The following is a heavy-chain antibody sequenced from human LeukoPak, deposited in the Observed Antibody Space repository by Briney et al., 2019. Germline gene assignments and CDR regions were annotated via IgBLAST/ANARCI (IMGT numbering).Heavy chain of an antibody. J-gene: IGHJ3*02. V-gene: IGHV3-7*01. CDR1: GFTFSSYW. CDR3: ARDGSGYYDAFDI. Sequence: GGSLRLSCAASGFTFSSYWMSWVRQAPGKGLEWVANIKQDGSEKYYVDSVKGRFTISRDNAKNSLYLQMNSLRAEDTAVYYCARDGSGYYDAFDIWGQGTMVTVSS. CDR2: IKQDGSEK. D-gene: IGHD3-22*01.